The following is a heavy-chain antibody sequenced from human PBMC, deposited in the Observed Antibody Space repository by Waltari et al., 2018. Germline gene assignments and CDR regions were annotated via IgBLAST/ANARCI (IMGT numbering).Heavy chain of an antibody. CDR2: IYSGGSST. J-gene: IGHJ3*02. CDR1: GFTFSSYA. CDR3: AKPLTGTTYAFDI. Sequence: EVQLLESGGGLVQPGGSLRLSCAASGFTFSSYAMSWVRQAPGKGLELVSVIYSGGSSTYYADSVKGRFTISRDNSKNTLYLQMNSLRAEDTAVYYCAKPLTGTTYAFDIWGQGTMVTVSS. D-gene: IGHD1-7*01. V-gene: IGHV3-23*03.